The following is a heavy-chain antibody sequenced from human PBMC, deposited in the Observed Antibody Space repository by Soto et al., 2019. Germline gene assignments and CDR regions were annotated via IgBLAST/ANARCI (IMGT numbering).Heavy chain of an antibody. D-gene: IGHD3-3*01. CDR1: GFTFSSYG. CDR3: ARAETPPHFVAFWSGYYSPVDY. J-gene: IGHJ4*02. V-gene: IGHV3-33*01. CDR2: IWYDGSNK. Sequence: GGSLRLSCAASGFTFSSYGMHWVRQAPGKGLEWVAVIWYDGSNKYYADSVKGRFTISRDNSKNTLYLQMNSLRAEDTAVYYCARAETPPHFVAFWSGYYSPVDYWGQGTLVTVSS.